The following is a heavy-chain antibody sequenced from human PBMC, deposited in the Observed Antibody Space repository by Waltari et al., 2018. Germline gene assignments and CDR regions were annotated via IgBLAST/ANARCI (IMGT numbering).Heavy chain of an antibody. D-gene: IGHD1-26*01. CDR1: GVSFSGDNTY. V-gene: IGHV4-39*07. Sequence: QLQLQESGPGLVKPSETLSLTCTVPGVSFSGDNTYWGWIRQPPGEGLEWVGSIYSTGSTYYKTSLKSRVTISIDTPNNQFSLKLTSVTAADTAVYFCARGGSSYYDAYGTWGQGTMVTVSS. J-gene: IGHJ3*02. CDR2: IYSTGST. CDR3: ARGGSSYYDAYGT.